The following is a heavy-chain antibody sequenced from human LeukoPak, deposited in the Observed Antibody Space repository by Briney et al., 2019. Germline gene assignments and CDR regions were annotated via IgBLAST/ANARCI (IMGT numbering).Heavy chain of an antibody. CDR1: VFTFSSSW. V-gene: IGHV3-7*03. CDR2: IKEDGGEK. D-gene: IGHD3-16*01. Sequence: TGGSLRLSCVASVFTFSSSWMAWVRQAPWKGLEWVANIKEDGGEKYCVDSVKGRFTISRDNAKNSLFLQMMSLRAEDTAVYYCARGVYYFDYWGQGTLVTVSS. CDR3: ARGVYYFDY. J-gene: IGHJ4*02.